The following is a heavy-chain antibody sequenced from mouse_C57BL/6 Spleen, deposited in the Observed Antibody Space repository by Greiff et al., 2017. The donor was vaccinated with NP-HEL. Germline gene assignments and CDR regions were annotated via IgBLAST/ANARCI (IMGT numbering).Heavy chain of an antibody. CDR3: ARWNWDVYFDY. CDR2: IYPGDGDT. J-gene: IGHJ2*01. V-gene: IGHV1-82*01. CDR1: GYAFSSSW. D-gene: IGHD4-1*01. Sequence: QVQLKESGPELVKPGASVKISCKASGYAFSSSWMNWVKQRPGKGLEWIGRIYPGDGDTNYNGKFKGKATLTADKSSSTAYMQLSSLTSEDSAVYFCARWNWDVYFDYWGQGTTLTVSS.